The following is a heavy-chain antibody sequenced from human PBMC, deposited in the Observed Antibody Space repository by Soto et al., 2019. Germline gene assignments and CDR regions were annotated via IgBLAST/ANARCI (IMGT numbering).Heavy chain of an antibody. J-gene: IGHJ4*02. Sequence: AGGSLRLSCAASGFTFSSYGMHWVRQAPGKGLEWVAVIWYDGSSTSYADSVKGRFTISRDNAKNTLYLQMTSLRAEDTAVYYCVALLEGTWATGPDYWGQGTLVTVSS. CDR3: VALLEGTWATGPDY. D-gene: IGHD3-3*01. CDR1: GFTFSSYG. CDR2: IWYDGSST. V-gene: IGHV3-33*03.